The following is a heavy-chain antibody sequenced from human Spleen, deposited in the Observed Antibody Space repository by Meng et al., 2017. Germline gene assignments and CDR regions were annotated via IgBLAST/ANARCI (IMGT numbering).Heavy chain of an antibody. J-gene: IGHJ5*02. D-gene: IGHD3-10*01. CDR2: IYYSGST. Sequence: QGQRQWSCPCLCKPSQTLSLTCTVSCGASSRGGYYWSWIRQHPGKGLEWIGYIYYSGSTYYNPSLKSRVTISVDTSKNQFSLKLSSVTAADTAVYYCAREVRLGEFLSQSNNWFDPWGQGTLVTVSS. V-gene: IGHV4-31*03. CDR3: AREVRLGEFLSQSNNWFDP. CDR1: CGASSRGGYY.